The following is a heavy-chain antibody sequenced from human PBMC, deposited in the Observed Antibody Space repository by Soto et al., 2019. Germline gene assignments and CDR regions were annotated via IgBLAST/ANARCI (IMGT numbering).Heavy chain of an antibody. V-gene: IGHV1-18*04. CDR2: INGDNGNT. CDR3: ARDLGYGDYGTDS. CDR1: GSSFRNTG. J-gene: IGHJ4*02. D-gene: IGHD4-17*01. Sequence: QVRLVQPGAEGKKPGASVKVSCQASGSSFRNTGIRWVRPAPGQGCKWMGWINGDNGNTTYAKQFQGRVTMTTDTSTSTANMERRSRRSDDTAVYYWARDLGYGDYGTDSGGQGTRVTVSS.